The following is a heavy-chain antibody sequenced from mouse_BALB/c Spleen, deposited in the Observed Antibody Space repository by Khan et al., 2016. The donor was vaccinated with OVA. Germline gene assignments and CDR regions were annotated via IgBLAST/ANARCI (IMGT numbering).Heavy chain of an antibody. Sequence: VQLKESGGDLVKSGGSLKLSCAASGFTFSPYSMSWVRQTPDKRLEWVATINSDGDYTYYPDSVEGRFNISRDNAKNTLYLQMNSLKSDDTAMYYCATHLTGSFAYWGQGTLVTVSA. CDR3: ATHLTGSFAY. CDR2: INSDGDYT. D-gene: IGHD4-1*01. CDR1: GFTFSPYS. V-gene: IGHV5-6*01. J-gene: IGHJ3*01.